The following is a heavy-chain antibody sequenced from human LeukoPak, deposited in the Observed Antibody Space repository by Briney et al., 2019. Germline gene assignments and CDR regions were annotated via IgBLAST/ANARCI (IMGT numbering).Heavy chain of an antibody. Sequence: RTGGSLRLSCAASGFTFSSYAMSWVRQAPGKGLEWVSAISGSGGSTYYADSVKGRFTISRDNYKNTLYLQMNSLRAEDTAVYYCAKGGLRRSITMIVVVISYFDYWGQRTLVTVSS. D-gene: IGHD3-22*01. CDR3: AKGGLRRSITMIVVVISYFDY. CDR1: GFTFSSYA. V-gene: IGHV3-23*01. J-gene: IGHJ4*02. CDR2: ISGSGGST.